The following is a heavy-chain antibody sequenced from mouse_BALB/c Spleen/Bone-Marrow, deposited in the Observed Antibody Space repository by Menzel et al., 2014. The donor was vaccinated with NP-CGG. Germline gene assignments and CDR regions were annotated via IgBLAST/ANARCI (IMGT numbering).Heavy chain of an antibody. CDR3: TRSTATFDY. CDR1: GYAFSAYW. Sequence: QVQLQQSGAELVRPGSSVKISCKASGYAFSAYWMNWVKQRPGQGLEWIGQIYPGDGDTNYNGKFKGKATLTADKSSSTAYMQLSSLTSEDSAVYFCTRSTATFDYWGQGATLTVSS. V-gene: IGHV1-80*01. D-gene: IGHD1-2*01. J-gene: IGHJ2*01. CDR2: IYPGDGDT.